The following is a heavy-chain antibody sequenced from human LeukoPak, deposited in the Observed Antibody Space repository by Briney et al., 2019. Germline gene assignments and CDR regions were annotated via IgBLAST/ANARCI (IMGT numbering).Heavy chain of an antibody. CDR3: ARDRGFGGSGSYGGYYYMDV. J-gene: IGHJ6*03. Sequence: PGGSLRLSCAASGFTFSSYVMHWVRQAPGKGLEWVAIISYDGSNEYYADSVKGRFTISRDNSKNTLYLQMNSLRAADTAVYYCARDRGFGGSGSYGGYYYMDVWGKGTTVTISS. V-gene: IGHV3-30*04. CDR1: GFTFSSYV. CDR2: ISYDGSNE. D-gene: IGHD3-10*01.